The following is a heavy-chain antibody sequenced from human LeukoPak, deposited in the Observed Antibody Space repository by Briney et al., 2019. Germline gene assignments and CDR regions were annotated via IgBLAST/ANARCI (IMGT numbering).Heavy chain of an antibody. V-gene: IGHV4-59*12. D-gene: IGHD2-15*01. Sequence: SETLSLTCTVSGGSISSYYWSWIRQPPGKGLEWIGYIYYSGSTNYNPSLKSRVTISVDTSKNQFSLKLSSVTAADTAVYYCARGRERNIVVVVAATPRKNWFDPWGQGTLVTVSS. J-gene: IGHJ5*02. CDR2: IYYSGST. CDR3: ARGRERNIVVVVAATPRKNWFDP. CDR1: GGSISSYY.